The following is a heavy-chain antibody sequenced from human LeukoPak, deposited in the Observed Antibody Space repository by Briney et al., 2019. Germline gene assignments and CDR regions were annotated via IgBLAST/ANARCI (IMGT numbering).Heavy chain of an antibody. Sequence: SGGSLRLSCAASGFTFSTYTMYWVRHPPGKSLEWVSIIGNNGGGIHYADSVKGRFTISRDNFKNALYLQMNSLRVEDTAVYYCAIDPNWGTHSWGQGVLVTVS. D-gene: IGHD7-27*01. V-gene: IGHV3-23*01. J-gene: IGHJ4*02. CDR3: AIDPNWGTHS. CDR1: GFTFSTYT. CDR2: IGNNGGGI.